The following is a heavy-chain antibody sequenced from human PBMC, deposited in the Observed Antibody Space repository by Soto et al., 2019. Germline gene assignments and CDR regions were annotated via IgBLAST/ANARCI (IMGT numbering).Heavy chain of an antibody. D-gene: IGHD1-26*01. V-gene: IGHV3-30*18. J-gene: IGHJ6*02. CDR2: ISYDGSNK. Sequence: QVQLVESGGGVVQPGRSLRLSCAASGFTFSNYGMHWVRQAPGKGLEWVAVISYDGSNKYHADSVKGRFTISRDNSKNTLYLHMNSLRAEDTAVYYCAKVGFSGSSTYFYYYGMDVWGQGTTVTVSS. CDR1: GFTFSNYG. CDR3: AKVGFSGSSTYFYYYGMDV.